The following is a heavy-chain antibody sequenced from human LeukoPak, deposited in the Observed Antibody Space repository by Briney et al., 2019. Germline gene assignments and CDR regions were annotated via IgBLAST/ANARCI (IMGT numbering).Heavy chain of an antibody. CDR3: ARDDYYDSSGSQSNWYFDL. Sequence: PSQTLSLTCTVSGGSISSGDYYWSWIRQPPGKGLEWIGYIYYSGSTYYNPSLKSRVTISVDTSKNQFSPKLSSVTAADTAVYYCARDDYYDSSGSQSNWYFDLWGRGTLVTVSS. CDR1: GGSISSGDYY. V-gene: IGHV4-30-4*01. CDR2: IYYSGST. D-gene: IGHD3-22*01. J-gene: IGHJ2*01.